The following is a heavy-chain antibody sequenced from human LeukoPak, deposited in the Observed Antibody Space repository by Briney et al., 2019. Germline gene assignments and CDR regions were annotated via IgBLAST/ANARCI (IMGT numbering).Heavy chain of an antibody. CDR1: GYSISSGYY. D-gene: IGHD3-9*01. CDR2: IYHSGST. CDR3: ARTVLRYFWGSDFYFDY. Sequence: PSETLSLTCTVSGYSISSGYYWGWIRQPPGKGLEGIGSIYHSGSTYYNPSLKSRVTISVDTSKNQFSLKLSSVTAADTAVYYCARTVLRYFWGSDFYFDYWGQGTLVTVSS. J-gene: IGHJ4*02. V-gene: IGHV4-38-2*02.